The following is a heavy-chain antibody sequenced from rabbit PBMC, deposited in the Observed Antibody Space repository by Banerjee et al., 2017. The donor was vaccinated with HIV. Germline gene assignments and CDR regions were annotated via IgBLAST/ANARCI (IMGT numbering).Heavy chain of an antibody. CDR3: ARDLVHSGWAWNL. CDR2: IYAGSSGGT. Sequence: QEQLEESGGGLVKPEGSLTLTCKASGFSFGGSQYMCWVRQAPGKGLEWIACIYAGSSGGTYYAAWAKGRFTISKASSTTVTLQMTSLTAADTATYFCARDLVHSGWAWNLWGQGTLVTVS. V-gene: IGHV1S45*01. CDR1: GFSFGGSQY. D-gene: IGHD4-1*01. J-gene: IGHJ4*01.